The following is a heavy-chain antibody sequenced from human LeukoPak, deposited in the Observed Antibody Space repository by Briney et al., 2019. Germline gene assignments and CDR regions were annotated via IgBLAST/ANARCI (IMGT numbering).Heavy chain of an antibody. Sequence: PSETLSLTCTVSGGSIRSYYWSWIRQPPGKGLEWIGYIHYSGSTNYNPSLKSRVTISVDTSKYQFSLKLSFVTTADTAVYYCAKWACGSGGDCHEFDYWGQGALVTVSS. CDR1: GGSIRSYY. V-gene: IGHV4-59*03. CDR3: AKWACGSGGDCHEFDY. CDR2: IHYSGST. D-gene: IGHD2-21*02. J-gene: IGHJ4*02.